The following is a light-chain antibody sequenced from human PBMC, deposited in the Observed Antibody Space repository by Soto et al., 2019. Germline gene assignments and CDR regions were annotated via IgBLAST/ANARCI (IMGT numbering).Light chain of an antibody. CDR3: SSYTSSSTS. V-gene: IGLV2-14*01. CDR1: SSDVGGYNY. Sequence: QSALTQPASVSGSPGQSITISCTGTSSDVGGYNYVSWYQQHPGKAPKLMIYDVSNRPSGVSNRFSGSKSGNTASLTISGLQAEDEAEYYCSSYTSSSTSFGTGTKLTVI. CDR2: DVS. J-gene: IGLJ1*01.